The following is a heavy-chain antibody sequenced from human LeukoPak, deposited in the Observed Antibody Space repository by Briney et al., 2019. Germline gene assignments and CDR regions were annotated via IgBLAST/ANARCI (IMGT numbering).Heavy chain of an antibody. CDR1: GFSVSIKY. V-gene: IGHV3-53*01. CDR2: IYSGADT. CDR3: ARVGDHYHWYLDL. D-gene: IGHD3-10*01. J-gene: IGHJ2*01. Sequence: GGSLTLSCAASGFSVSIKYMNWVRQAPGKGLEWVSIIYSGADTYYADSVKGRFNISRDTSTNTLFLHMNNVRVEDTAVYYCARVGDHYHWYLDLWGRGTLVSVSS.